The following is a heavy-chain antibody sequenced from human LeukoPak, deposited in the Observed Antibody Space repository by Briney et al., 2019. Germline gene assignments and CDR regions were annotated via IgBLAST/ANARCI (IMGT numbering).Heavy chain of an antibody. J-gene: IGHJ4*02. D-gene: IGHD1-26*01. Sequence: KAGGSLRLSCAASGFTFSDFYMSWIRQAPGKGLEWVSYISGSSYTNYADSVKGRFTISRDNAKNSLHLQMNSLRAEDTAVYYCARDQIVGSTHYFQYWGQGSLVTVSS. CDR1: GFTFSDFY. CDR2: ISGSSYT. V-gene: IGHV3-11*06. CDR3: ARDQIVGSTHYFQY.